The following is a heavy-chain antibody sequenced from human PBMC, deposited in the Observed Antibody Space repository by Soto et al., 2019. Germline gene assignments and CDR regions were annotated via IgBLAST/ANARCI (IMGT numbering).Heavy chain of an antibody. CDR3: AKEPKIQLWLHYFDY. CDR1: GFTFSNYG. J-gene: IGHJ4*02. CDR2: ISHDGSNT. V-gene: IGHV3-30*18. D-gene: IGHD5-18*01. Sequence: GGSLRLSCAASGFTFSNYGVHWVRHAPGKGLEWLAFISHDGSNTYYADSVKGRFTISRDNSKNTLYLQVNSLRAEDTAVFYCAKEPKIQLWLHYFDYWGQGTLVTVSS.